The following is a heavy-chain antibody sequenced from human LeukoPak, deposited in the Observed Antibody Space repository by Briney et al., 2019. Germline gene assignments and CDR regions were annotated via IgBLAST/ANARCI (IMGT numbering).Heavy chain of an antibody. J-gene: IGHJ4*02. CDR3: ARGPNSNWSGLDF. D-gene: IGHD6-6*01. V-gene: IGHV3-74*01. CDR1: GFTFSSHW. Sequence: GGSLRLSCAASGFTFSSHWMNWVRQAPGKGLVWVSRIASDGSSTTYADSVKGRFTVSRDNAKNTLYLQVNNLRAEDTAVYYCARGPNSNWSGLDFWGQGTLLTVSS. CDR2: IASDGSST.